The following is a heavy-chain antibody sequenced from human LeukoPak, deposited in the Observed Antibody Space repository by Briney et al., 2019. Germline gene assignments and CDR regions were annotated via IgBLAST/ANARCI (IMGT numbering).Heavy chain of an antibody. J-gene: IGHJ6*02. D-gene: IGHD3-10*01. CDR1: GGTFSSYA. CDR2: IIPILGIA. Sequence: ASVKVSFKASGGTFSSYAISWVRQAPGQGLEWMGRIIPILGIANYAQKFQGRVTITADKSTSTAYMELSSLRSEDTAVYYCAREEVVRGVIIITPYYYYGMDVWGQGTTVTVSS. V-gene: IGHV1-69*04. CDR3: AREEVVRGVIIITPYYYYGMDV.